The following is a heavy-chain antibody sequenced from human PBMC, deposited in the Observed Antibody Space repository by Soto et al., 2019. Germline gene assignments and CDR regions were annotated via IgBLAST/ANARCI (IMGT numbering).Heavy chain of an antibody. D-gene: IGHD4-17*01. Sequence: QVQLVQSGAEVKKPGSSVKVSCKASADTFNSYSLSWLRQAPGQRLEWIGGITPVFGTADYAQSFEDRLTITANDSTSTVYKELSSLRSDDTAVYYCARSLEGTTVTNWFDSWGQGALVTVSS. CDR2: ITPVFGTA. J-gene: IGHJ5*01. CDR3: ARSLEGTTVTNWFDS. V-gene: IGHV1-69*01. CDR1: ADTFNSYS.